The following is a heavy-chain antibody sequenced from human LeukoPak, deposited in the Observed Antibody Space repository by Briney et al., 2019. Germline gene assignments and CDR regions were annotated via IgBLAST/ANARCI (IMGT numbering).Heavy chain of an antibody. CDR1: GFTFSSYG. CDR2: ITGSSSYI. CDR3: ARGLGSSWYSPDY. Sequence: GGSLRLSCAASGFTFSSYGMNWVRQAPGKGLEWVSSITGSSSYIYYADLVKGRFTISRDNAKNSLYLQINSLRAEDTAVYYCARGLGSSWYSPDYWGQGTLVTVSS. J-gene: IGHJ4*02. D-gene: IGHD6-13*01. V-gene: IGHV3-21*01.